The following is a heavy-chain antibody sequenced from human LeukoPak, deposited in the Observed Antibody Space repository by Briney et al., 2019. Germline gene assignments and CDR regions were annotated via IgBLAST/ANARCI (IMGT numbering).Heavy chain of an antibody. D-gene: IGHD1-14*01. J-gene: IGHJ4*02. V-gene: IGHV1-46*01. Sequence: ASVKVSCKASGYIFTRYYMHWVRQAPGQGLEWMGIIDPSGGSTSYAQNFQGGVTMTRDATTNTVYLELSSLRSEDTAVYYCARDFGKMPNYWGQGTLVTVSS. CDR2: IDPSGGST. CDR1: GYIFTRYY. CDR3: ARDFGKMPNY.